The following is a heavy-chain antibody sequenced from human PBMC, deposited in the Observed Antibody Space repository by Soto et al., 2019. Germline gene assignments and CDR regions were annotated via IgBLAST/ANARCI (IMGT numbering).Heavy chain of an antibody. CDR2: INPNSGGT. Sequence: QVQLVQSGAEVKKPGASVKVSCKASGYTFTGYYMHWVRQAPGQGLEWMGWINPNSGGTNYAQKFQGRVTMTRDTSISTAYMELSRLRSDDTAVYYCARDGDASSGWPKNPDVWGQGTTVTVSS. J-gene: IGHJ6*02. CDR1: GYTFTGYY. D-gene: IGHD6-19*01. CDR3: ARDGDASSGWPKNPDV. V-gene: IGHV1-2*02.